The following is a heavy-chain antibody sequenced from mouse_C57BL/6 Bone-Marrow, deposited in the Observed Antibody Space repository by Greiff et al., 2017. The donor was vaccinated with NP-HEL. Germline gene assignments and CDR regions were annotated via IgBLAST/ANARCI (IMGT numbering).Heavy chain of an antibody. CDR2: IYPGAGDT. CDR1: GYAFSSYW. D-gene: IGHD2-4*01. J-gene: IGHJ1*03. V-gene: IGHV1-80*01. CDR3: ARRIKTGRRWYIDV. Sequence: VQLQQSGAELVKPGASVKISCKASGYAFSSYWMNWVKQRPGKGLEWIGQIYPGAGDTNYNGKFKGKATLTADKSSSTAYMQLSSLTSEDSAVYFCARRIKTGRRWYIDVWGKGTTVTVSS.